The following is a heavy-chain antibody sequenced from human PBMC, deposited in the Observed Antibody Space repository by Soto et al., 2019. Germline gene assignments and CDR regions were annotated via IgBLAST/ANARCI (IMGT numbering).Heavy chain of an antibody. V-gene: IGHV3-30*18. Sequence: QVQLVESGGGVVQPGRSLRLSCAASGFTFSSYGMHWVRQAPGKGLEWVAVISYDGSNKYYADSVKGRFTISRDNSKNTLYLQMNSLRAEDTAVYYCAKAPGYSSSWPKHGMDVWGQGTTVTVSS. CDR2: ISYDGSNK. J-gene: IGHJ6*02. D-gene: IGHD6-13*01. CDR3: AKAPGYSSSWPKHGMDV. CDR1: GFTFSSYG.